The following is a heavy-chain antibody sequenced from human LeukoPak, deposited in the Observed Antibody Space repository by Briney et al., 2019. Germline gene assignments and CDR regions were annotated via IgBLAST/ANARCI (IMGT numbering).Heavy chain of an antibody. CDR3: ARVPHDYSDYVAY. Sequence: GGSLRLSCAASGFSFDTYSMNWFRQAPGKGLEWVAYISFGSTTISYADFVKGRSTISRDNAQNSLFLQMSSLRAEDTAVYFSARVPHDYSDYVAYWGQGTLVTVSS. CDR1: GFSFDTYS. D-gene: IGHD4-11*01. J-gene: IGHJ4*02. V-gene: IGHV3-48*04. CDR2: ISFGSTTI.